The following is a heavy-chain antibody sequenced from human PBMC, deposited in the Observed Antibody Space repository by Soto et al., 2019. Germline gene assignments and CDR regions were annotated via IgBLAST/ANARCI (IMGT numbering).Heavy chain of an antibody. Sequence: QVQLVQSGAEVKKPGSSVKVSCKASGGTFSSYAISWVRQAPGQGREWMGGIIPIFGTANYAQKFQGRVTITADESTSTAYMELSSLRSDDTAVYYCASNIAAAGSTYYYYGMDVWGQGTTVTVSS. J-gene: IGHJ6*02. D-gene: IGHD6-13*01. V-gene: IGHV1-69*01. CDR1: GGTFSSYA. CDR3: ASNIAAAGSTYYYYGMDV. CDR2: IIPIFGTA.